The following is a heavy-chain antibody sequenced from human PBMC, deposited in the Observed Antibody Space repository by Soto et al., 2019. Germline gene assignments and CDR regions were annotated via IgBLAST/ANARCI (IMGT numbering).Heavy chain of an antibody. J-gene: IGHJ5*02. CDR3: ARHPERIAQIGWFDP. D-gene: IGHD6-13*01. Sequence: GGSLRLSCAASGFTFSSYSMNWVRQAPGKGLEWVSYISSSSSTIYYADSVKGRFTISRDDAKNSLYLQMNSLRAEDTAVYYCARHPERIAQIGWFDPWGQGTLVTVS. CDR1: GFTFSSYS. V-gene: IGHV3-48*01. CDR2: ISSSSSTI.